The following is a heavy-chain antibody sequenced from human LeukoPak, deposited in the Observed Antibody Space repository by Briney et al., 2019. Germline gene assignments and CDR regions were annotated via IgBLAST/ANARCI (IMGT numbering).Heavy chain of an antibody. V-gene: IGHV3-15*01. D-gene: IGHD2-2*01. CDR2: IKSKTDGGTT. CDR3: TTLLGIVPAARGRYYYGMDV. Sequence: GGSLRLSCAASGLIFSNAWMSWVRQAPGKGLEWVGRIKSKTDGGTTDYAAPVKGSFTISRDDSKNTLYLQMNSLKTEDTAVYYCTTLLGIVPAARGRYYYGMDVWGQGTTVTVSS. J-gene: IGHJ6*02. CDR1: GLIFSNAW.